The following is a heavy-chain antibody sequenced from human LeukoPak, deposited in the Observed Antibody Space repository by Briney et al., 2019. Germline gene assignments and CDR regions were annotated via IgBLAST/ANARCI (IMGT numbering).Heavy chain of an antibody. V-gene: IGHV3-30*02. J-gene: IGHJ4*02. CDR1: GFTFSSYG. CDR3: AKDSLSNPYCSGGSCSPYYFDY. Sequence: QPGGSLRLSCAASGFTFSSYGMHWVRQAPGKGLEWVAFIRYDGSNKYYADSVKSRFTISRDNSKNTLYLQMNSLRAEDTAVYYCAKDSLSNPYCSGGSCSPYYFDYWGQGTLVTVSS. CDR2: IRYDGSNK. D-gene: IGHD2-15*01.